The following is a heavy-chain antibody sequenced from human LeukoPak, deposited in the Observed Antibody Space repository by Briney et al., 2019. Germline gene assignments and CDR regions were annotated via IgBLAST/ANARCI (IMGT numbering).Heavy chain of an antibody. D-gene: IGHD1-26*01. V-gene: IGHV3-9*01. CDR2: ISWNSGSI. Sequence: GGSLRLSCAASGFTFDDYAMHWVWQAPGKGLEWVSGISWNSGSIGYADSVKGRFTISRDNAKNSLYLQLNSLRAEDTALYYCAKDKSGSYPWYFDYWGQGTLVTVSS. CDR1: GFTFDDYA. CDR3: AKDKSGSYPWYFDY. J-gene: IGHJ4*02.